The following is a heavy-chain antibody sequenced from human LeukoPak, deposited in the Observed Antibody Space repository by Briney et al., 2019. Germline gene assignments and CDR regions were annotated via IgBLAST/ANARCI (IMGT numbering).Heavy chain of an antibody. V-gene: IGHV3-30*18. CDR2: VSSDGTNK. J-gene: IGHJ4*02. Sequence: GGSLRLSCAASGSTFSSYGIHWVRQAPGKGLEWVAVVSSDGTNKYYADSVKGRFTISRDNSKNTLYLQMNSLRAEDTAVYYCAKGGSSGWFDYFDYWGQGTLVTVSS. CDR1: GSTFSSYG. CDR3: AKGGSSGWFDYFDY. D-gene: IGHD6-19*01.